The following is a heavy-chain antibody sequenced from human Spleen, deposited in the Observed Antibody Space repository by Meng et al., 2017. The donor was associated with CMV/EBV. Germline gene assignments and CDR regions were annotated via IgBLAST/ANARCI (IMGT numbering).Heavy chain of an antibody. CDR2: INPNSGGT. CDR1: GYTFTGYY. V-gene: IGHV1-2*02. D-gene: IGHD1-26*01. J-gene: IGHJ4*02. CDR3: ARAEGELIDF. Sequence: ASVKVSCKASGYTFTGYYMHWVRQAPGQGLEWMGWINPNSGGTNYAQKFQGRVTFTADKPTSTAYRELRSLRSEDTAVYYCARAEGELIDFWGQGTLVTVSS.